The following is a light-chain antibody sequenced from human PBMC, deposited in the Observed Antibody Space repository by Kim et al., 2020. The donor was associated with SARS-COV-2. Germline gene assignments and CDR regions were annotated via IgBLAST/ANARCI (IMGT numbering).Light chain of an antibody. CDR1: SGHSSYA. CDR2: VNSDGSH. J-gene: IGLJ3*02. Sequence: ASVNRTCTLNSGHSSYAIAWHQQQPEKGPRYLMKVNSDGSHSKGDGIPDRFSGSSSGAERYLTISSLQSEDEADYYCQTWGTGIRVFGGGTKVTVL. CDR3: QTWGTGIRV. V-gene: IGLV4-69*01.